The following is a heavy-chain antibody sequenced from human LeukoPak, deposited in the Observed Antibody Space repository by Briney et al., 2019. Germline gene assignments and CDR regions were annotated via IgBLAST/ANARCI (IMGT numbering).Heavy chain of an antibody. Sequence: KASQTLSLTCTVSGGSISSGGHYWSWIRQHPGRGLEWIGYIYFSGSTYYNPSLKSRVTISLDTSMNQFSLKLNSVTAADTAIYYCARNILGSDTFDIWGQGTLVTVSS. V-gene: IGHV4-31*03. J-gene: IGHJ3*02. CDR3: ARNILGSDTFDI. D-gene: IGHD7-27*01. CDR1: GGSISSGGHY. CDR2: IYFSGST.